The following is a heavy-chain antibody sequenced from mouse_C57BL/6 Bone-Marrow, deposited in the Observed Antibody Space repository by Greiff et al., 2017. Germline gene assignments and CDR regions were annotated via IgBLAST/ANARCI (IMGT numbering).Heavy chain of an antibody. D-gene: IGHD1-1*01. CDR2: INPNNGGT. V-gene: IGHV1-26*01. J-gene: IGHJ2*01. Sequence: VQLQQSGPELVKPGASVKISCKASGYTFTDYYMNWVKQSHGKSLEWIGDINPNNGGTSYNQKFKGKATLTVDKSSSTAYMELRSLTSEDSAVYYCARSDYGSPYYFDYWGQGTTLTVSS. CDR3: ARSDYGSPYYFDY. CDR1: GYTFTDYY.